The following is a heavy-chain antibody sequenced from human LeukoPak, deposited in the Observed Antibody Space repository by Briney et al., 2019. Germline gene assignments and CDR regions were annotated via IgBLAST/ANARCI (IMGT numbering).Heavy chain of an antibody. J-gene: IGHJ4*02. Sequence: SGGSLRLSCAASGFTFSSYSMNWVRQAPGKGLEWVSSISSSSSYIYYADSVKGRFTISRDNAKNSLYLQMNSLGAEDTAVYYCARGPSMWDSSSWYEGFDYWGQGTLVTVSS. D-gene: IGHD6-13*01. CDR3: ARGPSMWDSSSWYEGFDY. CDR1: GFTFSSYS. V-gene: IGHV3-21*01. CDR2: ISSSSSYI.